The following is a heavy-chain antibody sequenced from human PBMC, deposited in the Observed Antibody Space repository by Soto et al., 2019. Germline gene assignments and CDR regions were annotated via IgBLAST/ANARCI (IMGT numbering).Heavy chain of an antibody. J-gene: IGHJ4*02. CDR3: AKRYGTTFDY. CDR1: GGSVSSGSYY. CDR2: VHYSGTT. Sequence: SENLSLTCTVSGGSVSSGSYYWSWIRQPPGKGLEWIGYVHYSGTTDYNPSLKSRVTISVDTSKNQFSLKLSSVTAADTAVYYCAKRYGTTFDYWGQGTLVTVSS. D-gene: IGHD1-7*01. V-gene: IGHV4-61*01.